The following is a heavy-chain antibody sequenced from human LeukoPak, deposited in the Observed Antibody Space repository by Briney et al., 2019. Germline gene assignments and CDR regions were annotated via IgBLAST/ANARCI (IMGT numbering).Heavy chain of an antibody. CDR1: GGTFSSYA. Sequence: SVKVSCKASGGTFSSYAISWVRQAPGQGLEWMGGIIPILGTANYAQKFQGRVTITTDESTSTAYMELSSLRSEDTAVYYCAGVWSSSWYGGFDPWGQGTLVTVSS. V-gene: IGHV1-69*05. CDR2: IIPILGTA. CDR3: AGVWSSSWYGGFDP. J-gene: IGHJ5*02. D-gene: IGHD6-13*01.